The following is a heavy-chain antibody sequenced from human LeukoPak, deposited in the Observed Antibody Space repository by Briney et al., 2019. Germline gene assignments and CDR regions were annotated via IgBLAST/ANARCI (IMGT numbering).Heavy chain of an antibody. CDR2: IYYSGST. CDR3: ARQKFSTYYYDSSGYYYDY. CDR1: GGSISSSSYY. D-gene: IGHD3-22*01. Sequence: PSETLSLTCTVSGGSISSSSYYWGWIRQPPGKGLEWIGSIYYSGSTYYNPSLKSRVTISVDTSKNQFSLKLSSVTAADTAVYYCARQKFSTYYYDSSGYYYDYWGQGTLVTVSS. V-gene: IGHV4-39*07. J-gene: IGHJ4*02.